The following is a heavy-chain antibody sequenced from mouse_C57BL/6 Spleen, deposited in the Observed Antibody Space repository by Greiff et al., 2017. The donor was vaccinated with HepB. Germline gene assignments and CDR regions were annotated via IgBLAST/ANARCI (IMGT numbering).Heavy chain of an antibody. D-gene: IGHD1-1*01. J-gene: IGHJ2*01. V-gene: IGHV1-53*01. CDR3: ARSGGSSYDSYYFDY. CDR1: GYTFTSYW. CDR2: INPSNGGT. Sequence: QVQLQQPGTELVKPGASVKLSCKASGYTFTSYWMHWVKQRPGQGLEWIGNINPSNGGTNYNEKLKSKATLTVDKSSSTAYMQLSSLTSEDSAVYYCARSGGSSYDSYYFDYWGQGTTLTVSS.